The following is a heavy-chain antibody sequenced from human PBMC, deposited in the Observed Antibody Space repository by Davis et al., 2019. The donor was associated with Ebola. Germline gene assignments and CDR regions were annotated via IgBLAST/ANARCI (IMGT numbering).Heavy chain of an antibody. CDR1: GFSLSTSGMC. D-gene: IGHD6-19*01. Sequence: SGPTLVKPTQTLTLTCTFSGFSLSTSGMCVSWIRQPPGKALEWLAHIFSNDEKSYSTSLKSRLTISKDTSKSQVVLTMTNMDPVDTATYYCARNSAWYDYWGQGTLVTVSS. V-gene: IGHV2-26*01. CDR2: IFSNDEK. J-gene: IGHJ4*02. CDR3: ARNSAWYDY.